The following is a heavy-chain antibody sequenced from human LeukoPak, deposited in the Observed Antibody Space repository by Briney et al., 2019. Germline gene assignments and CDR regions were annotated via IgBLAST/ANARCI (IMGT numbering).Heavy chain of an antibody. D-gene: IGHD5-24*01. CDR3: ARGEMATTYFDY. CDR1: GGSFSGYY. V-gene: IGHV4-34*01. CDR2: INHSGST. J-gene: IGHJ4*02. Sequence: PSETLSLTCAVYGGSFSGYYWSWIRQPPGKGLEWIGEINHSGSTNYNPSLKSRVTISVDTSKNQFSLKLSSVTAADTAVYYCARGEMATTYFDYWGQGTLVTVSS.